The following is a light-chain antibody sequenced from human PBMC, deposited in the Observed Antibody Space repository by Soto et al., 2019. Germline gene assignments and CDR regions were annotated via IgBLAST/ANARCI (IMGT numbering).Light chain of an antibody. CDR1: QSVSSY. CDR2: DAS. CDR3: QQRSNWPPYT. Sequence: EIVLTQSPATLSLSPGERATLSCRASQSVSSYLAWYQQKPGQAPRLLIYDASNRATGIPARFSGSGSGTDFTLTISSLXXXXXXXYYCQQRSNWPPYTFGQGTKLEIK. V-gene: IGKV3-11*01. J-gene: IGKJ2*01.